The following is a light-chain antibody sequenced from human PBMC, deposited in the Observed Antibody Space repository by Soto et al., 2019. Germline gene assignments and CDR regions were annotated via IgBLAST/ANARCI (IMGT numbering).Light chain of an antibody. J-gene: IGKJ5*01. V-gene: IGKV3D-20*02. Sequence: EVVLTQSPGSLSLSPGERVTLSFRASQTVTNDYLAWYQQKDGQAPRLLIYDASTRATGVPDRFSGSGSGPEYTLTITRLEPEDFAVYYCQQYNEWPPFTFGQGTRLEIK. CDR2: DAS. CDR1: QTVTNDY. CDR3: QQYNEWPPFT.